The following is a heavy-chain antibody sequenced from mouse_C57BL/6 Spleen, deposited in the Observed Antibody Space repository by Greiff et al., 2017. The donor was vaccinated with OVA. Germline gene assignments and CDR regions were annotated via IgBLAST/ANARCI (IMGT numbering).Heavy chain of an antibody. D-gene: IGHD1-1*01. Sequence: QVQLQQPGAELVKPGASVKLSCKASGYTFTSYWMHWVKQRPGQGLEWIGMIHPNSGSTNYNEKFKSKATLTVDKSSSTAYMQLSSLTSEDSAVYDCVRGTTVVDWYFDVWGTGTTVTVSS. V-gene: IGHV1-64*01. CDR1: GYTFTSYW. J-gene: IGHJ1*03. CDR2: IHPNSGST. CDR3: VRGTTVVDWYFDV.